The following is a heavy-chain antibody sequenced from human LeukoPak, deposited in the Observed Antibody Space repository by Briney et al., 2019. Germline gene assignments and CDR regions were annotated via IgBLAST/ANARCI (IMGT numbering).Heavy chain of an antibody. Sequence: GGSLRLSCAASGFTFSSYSMNWVRQALGKGLEWVSSISSSSSYIYYADSVKGRFTISRDNAKNSLYLQMNSLRAEDTAVYYCARAQWELVGVFDYWGQGTLVTVSS. CDR1: GFTFSSYS. J-gene: IGHJ4*02. CDR3: ARAQWELVGVFDY. D-gene: IGHD1-26*01. V-gene: IGHV3-21*01. CDR2: ISSSSSYI.